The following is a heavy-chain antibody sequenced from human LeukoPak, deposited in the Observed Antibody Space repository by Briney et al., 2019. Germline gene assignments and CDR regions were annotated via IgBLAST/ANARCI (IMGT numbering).Heavy chain of an antibody. CDR3: ARNDYVWGSWSLDY. Sequence: PGGSLRLSCAASGFTFSSYSMNWVRQAPGKGLEWVSSISSSSSYIYYADSVKGRFTIYRDNAKNSLYLQMNSLRAEDTAVYYCARNDYVWGSWSLDYWGQGTLVTVSS. V-gene: IGHV3-21*01. D-gene: IGHD3-16*01. J-gene: IGHJ4*02. CDR1: GFTFSSYS. CDR2: ISSSSSYI.